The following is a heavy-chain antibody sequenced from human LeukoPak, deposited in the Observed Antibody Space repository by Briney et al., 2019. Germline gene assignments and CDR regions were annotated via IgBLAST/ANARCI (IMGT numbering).Heavy chain of an antibody. D-gene: IGHD6-6*01. CDR3: ARAQARLLDY. J-gene: IGHJ4*02. CDR2: ISGSGGTI. V-gene: IGHV3-48*03. Sequence: GGSLRLSCAASGFTFSSYEMNWVRQAPGKGLEWVSFISGSGGTIFYADSVKGRFTRSRDNAKNSLYLQRNILRAEDTAVYYCARAQARLLDYWGQGTLVTVSS. CDR1: GFTFSSYE.